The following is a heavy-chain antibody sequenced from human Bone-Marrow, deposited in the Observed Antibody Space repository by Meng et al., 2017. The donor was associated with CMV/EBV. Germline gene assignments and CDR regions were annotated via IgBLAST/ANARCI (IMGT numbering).Heavy chain of an antibody. V-gene: IGHV3-20*04. D-gene: IGHD3-3*01. CDR1: GFTFDDYG. J-gene: IGHJ4*02. CDR3: AKYEGMAWLSW. Sequence: GESLKISCAASGFTFDDYGMSWVRQAPGKGLEWVSGINWNGGSTGYADSVKGRFTISRDNAKNSLYLQMNSLRAEDTALYYCAKYEGMAWLSWWGQGTLVTVSS. CDR2: INWNGGST.